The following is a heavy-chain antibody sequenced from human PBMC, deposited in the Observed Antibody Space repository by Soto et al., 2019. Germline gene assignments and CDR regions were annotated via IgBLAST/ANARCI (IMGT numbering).Heavy chain of an antibody. CDR3: ARHETSSTNMWSYLGLEV. CDR1: WESDLFNTYW. J-gene: IGHJ6*01. D-gene: IGHD2-8*01. Sequence: PGESLKISCKGSWESDLFNTYWIGWVVQRPGNGLEWMGIVFPSDSDTRYSPSFQGQVTISADKDTTTAYLQWSSVRPSDTAIYFCARHETSSTNMWSYLGLEVWGQGTTFTVS. V-gene: IGHV5-51*01. CDR2: VFPSDSDT.